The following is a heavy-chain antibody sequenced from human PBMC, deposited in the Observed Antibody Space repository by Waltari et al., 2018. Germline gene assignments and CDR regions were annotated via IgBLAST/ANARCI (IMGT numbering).Heavy chain of an antibody. V-gene: IGHV3-7*01. Sequence: EVQLVDSGGGLVQPGGSLRLSCAASGFTFTSYWMSWVRQAPGKGSEWLAHIKQDESAKYYVDSLKCRFTISRDNAKNSLYLQMNSLTAEDTAVYYCARTIGGGAFDLWGQGTMVTVSS. CDR1: GFTFTSYW. D-gene: IGHD3-9*01. CDR3: ARTIGGGAFDL. J-gene: IGHJ3*01. CDR2: IKQDESAK.